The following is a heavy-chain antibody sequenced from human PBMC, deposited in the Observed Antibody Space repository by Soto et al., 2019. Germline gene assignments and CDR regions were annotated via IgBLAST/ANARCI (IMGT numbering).Heavy chain of an antibody. J-gene: IGHJ4*02. D-gene: IGHD3-3*01. V-gene: IGHV3-33*01. Sequence: PGGSLRLSCAASGFTFSSYGMHWVRQAPGKGLGWVAVIWYDGSNKYYADSVKGRFTISRDNSKNTLYLQMNSLRAEDTAVYYCARGLFLGVVITTGFDYWGQGTPVTVSS. CDR2: IWYDGSNK. CDR3: ARGLFLGVVITTGFDY. CDR1: GFTFSSYG.